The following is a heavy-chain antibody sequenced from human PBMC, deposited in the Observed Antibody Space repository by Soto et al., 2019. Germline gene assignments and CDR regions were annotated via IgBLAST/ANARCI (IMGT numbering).Heavy chain of an antibody. CDR1: GDTFNFYT. CDR3: ATNYGSGSTHFDY. Sequence: QVQLVQSGAEVKKPGSPVRVSCTASGDTFNFYTISWVRQVPGQGPEWMGRIIPMLGMSNYAQKFQGRVTIMADKSTSTVDMKLRGLTSEDTAVYYCATNYGSGSTHFDYWGQGTLVNVSS. CDR2: IIPMLGMS. J-gene: IGHJ4*02. V-gene: IGHV1-69*02. D-gene: IGHD3-10*01.